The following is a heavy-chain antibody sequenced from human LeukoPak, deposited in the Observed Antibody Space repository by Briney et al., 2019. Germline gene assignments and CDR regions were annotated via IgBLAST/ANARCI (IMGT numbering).Heavy chain of an antibody. J-gene: IGHJ4*02. CDR2: ISWNSGSI. CDR1: GFTFSACY. CDR3: ASVYGSGSMGRY. D-gene: IGHD3-10*01. Sequence: GGSLRLSCAASGFTFSACYMGWVRQAPGKGLEWVSGISWNSGSIGYADSVKGRFTISRDSAKNSLYLQTNSLRAEDTAVYYCASVYGSGSMGRYWGQGTLVTVSS. V-gene: IGHV3-9*01.